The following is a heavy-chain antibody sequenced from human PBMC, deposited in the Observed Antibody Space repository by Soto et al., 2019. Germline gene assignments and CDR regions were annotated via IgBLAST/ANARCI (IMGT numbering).Heavy chain of an antibody. J-gene: IGHJ3*02. Sequence: PSETLSLTCTVSGGSISSYYWSWIRQPPGKGLEWIGYIYYSGSTNYNPSLKSRVTISVDTSKNQFSLKLSSVTAADTAGYYCARGGVYDNSGYQLLMGGDDAFDIWGQGTMVTVSS. CDR3: ARGGVYDNSGYQLLMGGDDAFDI. D-gene: IGHD3-22*01. V-gene: IGHV4-59*01. CDR2: IYYSGST. CDR1: GGSISSYY.